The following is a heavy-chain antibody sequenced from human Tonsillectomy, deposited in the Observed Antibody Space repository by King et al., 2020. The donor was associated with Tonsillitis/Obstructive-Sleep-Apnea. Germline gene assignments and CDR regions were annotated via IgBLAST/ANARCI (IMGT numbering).Heavy chain of an antibody. CDR1: GFTFSNAW. J-gene: IGHJ6*03. CDR3: TRDGGYCSSTSCYYYYMDV. Sequence: VQLVESGGGLVKPGGSLRLSCAASGFTFSNAWMSWVRQAPGKGLEWLGRIKSKTNGGTTDYAAPLKGRFTISRDDSKNTLYLQMNSLKTEDTAVYYCTRDGGYCSSTSCYYYYMDVWGKGTTVTVSS. V-gene: IGHV3-15*01. CDR2: IKSKTNGGTT. D-gene: IGHD2-2*01.